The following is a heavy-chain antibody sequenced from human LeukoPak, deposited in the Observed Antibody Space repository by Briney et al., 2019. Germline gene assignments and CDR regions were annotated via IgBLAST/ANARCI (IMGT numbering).Heavy chain of an antibody. CDR3: AELGITMIGGV. CDR2: IGLDGSET. V-gene: IGHV3-7*01. Sequence: GGSLRLSCVASGFIFSDYYMSWVRQAPGKGLEWVANIGLDGSETSYADSVKGRFTISRDNAKNSLYLQMNSLRAEDTAVYYCAELGITMIGGVWGKGTTVTISS. J-gene: IGHJ6*04. D-gene: IGHD3-10*02. CDR1: GFIFSDYY.